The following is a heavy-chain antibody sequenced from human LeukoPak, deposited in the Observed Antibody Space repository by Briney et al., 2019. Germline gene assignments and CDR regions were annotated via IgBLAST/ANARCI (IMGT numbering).Heavy chain of an antibody. Sequence: PTGGSLRLSCATSGFIFTTYEMHWVRQAPGKGLEWLSYISSGGSTKDSADSVKGRFTISRDNAKNSLYLQMNSLRAEDTAVYYCASGSGSYSPDYWGQGTLVSVSS. CDR1: GFIFTTYE. V-gene: IGHV3-48*03. CDR2: ISSGGSTK. J-gene: IGHJ4*02. D-gene: IGHD3-10*01. CDR3: ASGSGSYSPDY.